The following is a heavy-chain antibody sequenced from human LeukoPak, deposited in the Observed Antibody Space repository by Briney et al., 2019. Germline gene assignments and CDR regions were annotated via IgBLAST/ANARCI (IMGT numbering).Heavy chain of an antibody. CDR1: GYTFTSYY. CDR3: AGFGPLSTGIQLVPFEY. D-gene: IGHD1-1*01. CDR2: INPSGGST. Sequence: GASVKVSCKASGYTFTSYYMHWVRQAPGQGLEWMGIINPSGGSTSYAQKFQGRVTMTRDTSTSTVYMELSSLRSEDTAVYYCAGFGPLSTGIQLVPFEYWGQGTLVTVSS. V-gene: IGHV1-46*01. J-gene: IGHJ4*02.